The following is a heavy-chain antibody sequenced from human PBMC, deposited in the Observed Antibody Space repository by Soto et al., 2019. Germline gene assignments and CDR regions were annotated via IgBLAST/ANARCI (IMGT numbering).Heavy chain of an antibody. D-gene: IGHD3-22*01. V-gene: IGHV3-21*01. CDR1: GFTFSSYS. CDR3: ARDLHYYDSSGYYYFPDITLPQDPLAI. J-gene: IGHJ3*02. CDR2: ISSSSSYI. Sequence: PGGSMRLSCAASGFTFSSYSMNWVRQAPGKGLEWVSSISSSSSYIYYADSVKGPFTISRDNAKNSLYLQMNSLRAEDTAVYYCARDLHYYDSSGYYYFPDITLPQDPLAIPAQRTTVPVSS.